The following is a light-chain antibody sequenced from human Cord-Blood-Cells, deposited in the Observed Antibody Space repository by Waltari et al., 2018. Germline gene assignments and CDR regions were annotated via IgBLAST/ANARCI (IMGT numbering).Light chain of an antibody. CDR2: AAS. CDR1: QSISSY. V-gene: IGKV1-39*01. Sequence: DIQLTQSPYSLSASVGDRVTITCRASQSISSYLNWYQLKPGKAPKLLIYAASSLQSGVPSRFSGSGSETDFTLTISSLQPEDFATYYCQQSYSTPYTFGQGTKREIK. CDR3: QQSYSTPYT. J-gene: IGKJ2*01.